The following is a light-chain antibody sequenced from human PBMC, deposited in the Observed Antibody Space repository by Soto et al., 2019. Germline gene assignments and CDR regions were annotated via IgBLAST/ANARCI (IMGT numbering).Light chain of an antibody. CDR3: QQRHIWPLT. Sequence: EIVLPQAPDSLSLSPGDRDTLSCRASQSVGGHLAWYQQRPGQAPRLLIFDTSVTATGIPARFRGSGSETDLTLTISSLEPEDSAVYYCQQRHIWPLTFGGGTSLEIK. CDR2: DTS. CDR1: QSVGGH. J-gene: IGKJ4*01. V-gene: IGKV3-11*01.